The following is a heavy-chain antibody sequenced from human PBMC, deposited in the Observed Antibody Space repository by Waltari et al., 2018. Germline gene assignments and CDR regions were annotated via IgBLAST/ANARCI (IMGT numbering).Heavy chain of an antibody. J-gene: IGHJ5*02. V-gene: IGHV1-69*19. CDR3: ARGSYGDYDNNWFDP. D-gene: IGHD4-17*01. CDR1: GGTFSTCA. Sequence: GGTFSTCAIRWVRQAPGQGLEWMGGIIPIFGTENYAQKFQVRVTITAAESTSTAYMELSSLRSEDTAVYYCARGSYGDYDNNWFDPWGQGTLVTVSS. CDR2: IIPIFGTE.